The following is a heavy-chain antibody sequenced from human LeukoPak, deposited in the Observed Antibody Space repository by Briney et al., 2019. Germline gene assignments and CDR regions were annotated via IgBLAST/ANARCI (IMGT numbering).Heavy chain of an antibody. CDR3: ARGRVTRFYGYGSGSYYKF. CDR2: INPNSGGT. D-gene: IGHD3-10*01. J-gene: IGHJ4*02. V-gene: IGHV1-2*02. CDR1: GYTFTGYY. Sequence: ASVKVSCKASGYTFTGYYMHWVRQAPGQGLEWMGWINPNSGGTNYAQKFQGRVAMTRDTSISTAYMELSRLRSDDTAVYYCARGRVTRFYGYGSGSYYKFWGQGTLGTVSS.